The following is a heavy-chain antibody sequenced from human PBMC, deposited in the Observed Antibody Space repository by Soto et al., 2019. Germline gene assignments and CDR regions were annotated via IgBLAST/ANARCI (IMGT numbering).Heavy chain of an antibody. CDR1: GGSFGGYY. CDR3: ARQPGYYDILTGYSTYYFDY. V-gene: IGHV4-34*01. CDR2: INHSGST. D-gene: IGHD3-9*01. Sequence: SETLSLTCAVYGGSFGGYYWRWIRQPAGKGLEWIGEINHSGSTTYNPSPKSRVTISVDTSKNQFSLTLSSVTAADTAVYYCARQPGYYDILTGYSTYYFDYWGQGTPVTVS. J-gene: IGHJ4*02.